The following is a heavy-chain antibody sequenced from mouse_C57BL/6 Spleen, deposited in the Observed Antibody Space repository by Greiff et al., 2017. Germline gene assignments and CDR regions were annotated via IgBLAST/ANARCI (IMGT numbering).Heavy chain of an antibody. CDR3: ARGGIYYGSSYGYFDV. Sequence: VQLKESGGDLVKPGGSLKLSCAASGFTFSSYGMSWVRQTPDKRLEWVGTISSGGSYTYYPDSVKGRFTISRDNAKNTLYLQMSSLKSEDTAMYYCARGGIYYGSSYGYFDVWGTGTTVTVSS. CDR2: ISSGGSYT. J-gene: IGHJ1*03. D-gene: IGHD1-1*01. V-gene: IGHV5-6*01. CDR1: GFTFSSYG.